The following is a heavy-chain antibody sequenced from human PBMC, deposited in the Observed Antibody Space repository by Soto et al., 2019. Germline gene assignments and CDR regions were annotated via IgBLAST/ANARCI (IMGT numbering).Heavy chain of an antibody. V-gene: IGHV3-21*01. J-gene: IGHJ4*02. CDR2: ISSSSSYI. CDR3: ARDTEQLVLGY. CDR1: GCTFSSHS. Sequence: PGVSLRLSWAASGCTFSSHSMSWIRQAPGKGLEWVSSISSSSSYIYYADSVKGRFTISRDNAKNSLYLQMNSLRAEDTAVYYCARDTEQLVLGYWGQGTLVTVSS. D-gene: IGHD6-6*01.